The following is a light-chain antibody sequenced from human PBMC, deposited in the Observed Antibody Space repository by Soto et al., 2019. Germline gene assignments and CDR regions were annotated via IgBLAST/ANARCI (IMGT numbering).Light chain of an antibody. CDR3: QQYGSSGT. J-gene: IGKJ1*01. V-gene: IGKV3-20*01. Sequence: EIVLTQSPGTLSLSPGDRATLSCRASQSVSSSYLAWYQQKPGQAPRLLIYGASNSATGIPDRFSGSGSGTDFTLTISRLEPEDFAVYYCQQYGSSGTFGQGTKVDIK. CDR2: GAS. CDR1: QSVSSSY.